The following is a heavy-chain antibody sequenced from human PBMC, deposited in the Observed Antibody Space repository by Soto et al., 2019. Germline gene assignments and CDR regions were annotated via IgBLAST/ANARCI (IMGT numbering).Heavy chain of an antibody. CDR1: GYTFTGYY. V-gene: IGHV1-2*02. D-gene: IGHD3-22*01. CDR2: INPNSGGT. Sequence: ASVKVSCKASGYTFTGYYMHWVRQAPGQGLEWMGWINPNSGGTNYAQKFQGRVTMTRDTSISTAYMELSRLRSDDTAVYYCARDLRPLYYYDSSGPRDAFDIWGQGTMVTVSS. CDR3: ARDLRPLYYYDSSGPRDAFDI. J-gene: IGHJ3*02.